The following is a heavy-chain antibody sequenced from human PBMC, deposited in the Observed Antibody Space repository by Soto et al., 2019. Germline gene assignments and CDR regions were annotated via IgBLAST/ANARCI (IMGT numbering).Heavy chain of an antibody. Sequence: PGESLKISCKGSGYSFTSYWISWVRQMPGKGLEWMGRIDPSDSYTNYSPSFQGHVTISADKSISTAYLQWSSLKASDTAMYYCASSDSSGYHYYYGMDVWGQGTTVTVS. CDR2: IDPSDSYT. J-gene: IGHJ6*02. CDR3: ASSDSSGYHYYYGMDV. D-gene: IGHD3-22*01. V-gene: IGHV5-10-1*01. CDR1: GYSFTSYW.